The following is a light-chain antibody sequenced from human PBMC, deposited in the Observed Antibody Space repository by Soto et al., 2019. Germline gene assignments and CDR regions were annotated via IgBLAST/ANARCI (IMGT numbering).Light chain of an antibody. CDR1: HDVGNY. Sequence: DIQLTQSPSTLSASVGDRVIITCRASHDVGNYLAWYQQKPGKAPKHLIYDASNLRSGVPSRFSGSGSGTEFTLTIPGLQPDDLATYYCQQYKDYSPVCSFGQGAK. V-gene: IGKV1-5*01. CDR3: QQYKDYSPVCS. J-gene: IGKJ2*04. CDR2: DAS.